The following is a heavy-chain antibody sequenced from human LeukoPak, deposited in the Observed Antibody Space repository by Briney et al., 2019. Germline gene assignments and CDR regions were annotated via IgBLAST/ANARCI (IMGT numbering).Heavy chain of an antibody. D-gene: IGHD2-15*01. J-gene: IGHJ6*02. CDR1: GYTFTGYY. V-gene: IGHV1-2*04. CDR3: ARGLVVVAGDYYYGMDV. CDR2: INPNSGGT. Sequence: ASVKVSCKASGYTFTGYYMHWVRQAPGQGLEWMGWINPNSGGTNYAQKFQGWVTTTRDTSISTAYMELSRLRSDDTAVYYCARGLVVVAGDYYYGMDVWGQGTTVTVSS.